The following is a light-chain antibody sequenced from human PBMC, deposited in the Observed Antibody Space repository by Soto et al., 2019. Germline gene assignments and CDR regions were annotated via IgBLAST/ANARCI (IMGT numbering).Light chain of an antibody. CDR2: EVN. CDR1: SSDVGGYNY. CDR3: ISHAGSSTL. J-gene: IGLJ2*01. Sequence: QSVLTQPPSASGAPGQSVTISCTGTSSDVGGYNYVSWYQQHPGKAPKFVIYEVNKRPSGVPDRFSGSKSGNTASLTVSGLQAEDEADYYCISHAGSSTLFGGGTKVPVL. V-gene: IGLV2-8*01.